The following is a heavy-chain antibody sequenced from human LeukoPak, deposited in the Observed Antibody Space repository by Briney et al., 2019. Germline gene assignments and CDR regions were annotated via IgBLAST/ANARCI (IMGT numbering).Heavy chain of an antibody. CDR1: GFIVSGDF. Sequence: PGGSLRLSCAASGFIVSGDFMSWVRQAPGKGLEWVSVIYSDGSTYYADSVKGRFTISRDNSKNTPDLQMTGLRAEDTAVYYCARERGRGRDSPWFDYWGQGTLVTVSS. V-gene: IGHV3-53*01. CDR2: IYSDGST. D-gene: IGHD1-26*01. CDR3: ARERGRGRDSPWFDY. J-gene: IGHJ4*02.